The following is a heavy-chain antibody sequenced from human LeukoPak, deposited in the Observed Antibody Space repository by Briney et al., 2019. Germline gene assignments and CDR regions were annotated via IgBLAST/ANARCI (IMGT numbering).Heavy chain of an antibody. D-gene: IGHD7-27*01. Sequence: SETLSLTCTVSGGSIGGYYWSWIRQSPGKGLEWIGYIYYRGSTNYNPSLKSRVTISLDTSKNQFSLKLSSVTAADTAVYYCAKAGNWGGYYYYLDVWGKGATVTVSS. CDR1: GGSIGGYY. CDR3: AKAGNWGGYYYYLDV. V-gene: IGHV4-59*01. J-gene: IGHJ6*03. CDR2: IYYRGST.